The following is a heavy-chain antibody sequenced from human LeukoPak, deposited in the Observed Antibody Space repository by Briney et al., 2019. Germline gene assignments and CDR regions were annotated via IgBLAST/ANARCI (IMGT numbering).Heavy chain of an antibody. Sequence: GGSLRLSCAASGFTFSTRWMSWVRQAPGKGLEWVANINEGGSEKNYVESLKGRFTISRDNAKNSLYLQMNSLRAEDTALYYCASSGSYRFDYWGQGTLVTVSS. J-gene: IGHJ4*02. D-gene: IGHD1-26*01. CDR1: GFTFSTRW. CDR2: INEGGSEK. V-gene: IGHV3-7*01. CDR3: ASSGSYRFDY.